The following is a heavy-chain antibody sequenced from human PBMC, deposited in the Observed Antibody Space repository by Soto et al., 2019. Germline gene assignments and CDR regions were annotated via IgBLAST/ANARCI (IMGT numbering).Heavy chain of an antibody. J-gene: IGHJ1*01. V-gene: IGHV2-5*02. CDR3: AHRPGYCSGGSCYSEHFQH. Sequence: SGPTLVNPTQTLTLTCTFSGFSLSTSGVGVGWIRQPPGKALEWLALIYWDDDKRYSPSLKSRLTITKDTSKNQVVLTMTNMDPVDTATYYCAHRPGYCSGGSCYSEHFQHWGQGTLVTVSS. CDR2: IYWDDDK. CDR1: GFSLSTSGVG. D-gene: IGHD2-15*01.